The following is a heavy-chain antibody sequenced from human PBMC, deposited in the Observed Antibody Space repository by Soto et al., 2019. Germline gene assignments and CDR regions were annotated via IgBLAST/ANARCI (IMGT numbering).Heavy chain of an antibody. Sequence: PGGSLRLSCAASGFTFSSYGMHWVRQAPGKGLEWVAVISYDGSNKYYADSVKGRFTISRDNSKNTLYLQMNSLRAEDTAVYYCAKDREAARRYYYYGMDVWGQGTTVTVSS. CDR3: AKDREAARRYYYYGMDV. V-gene: IGHV3-30*18. D-gene: IGHD1-26*01. CDR2: ISYDGSNK. J-gene: IGHJ6*02. CDR1: GFTFSSYG.